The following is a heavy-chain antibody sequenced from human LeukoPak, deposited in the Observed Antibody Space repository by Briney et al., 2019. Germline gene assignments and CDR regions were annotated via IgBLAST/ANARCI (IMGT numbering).Heavy chain of an antibody. CDR3: AKEDSSGWNYYFDY. D-gene: IGHD6-19*01. CDR1: GFTFSNYW. CDR2: IKQDGSEK. Sequence: GGSLRLSCAASGFTFSNYWMTWVRQAPGKGLEWVASIKQDGSEKYYVDSVKGRFTISRDNSKNTLHLQMNSLRAEDTAVYYCAKEDSSGWNYYFDYWGQGTLVSVSS. J-gene: IGHJ4*02. V-gene: IGHV3-7*03.